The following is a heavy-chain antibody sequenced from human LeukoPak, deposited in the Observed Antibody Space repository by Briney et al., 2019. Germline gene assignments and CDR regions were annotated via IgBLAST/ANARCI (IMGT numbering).Heavy chain of an antibody. CDR3: ATTTGYNSVWYSYAYYYYMDV. CDR1: GFTFSNAW. D-gene: IGHD6-19*01. V-gene: IGHV3-15*01. Sequence: GGSLRLSCAASGFTFSNAWMTWVRQAPGKGLEWLARTKSKTDGGTRDYAAPVQGRFTISRDDSKKTLYLQMNSLKTEDTAVYYCATTTGYNSVWYSYAYYYYMDVWGKGTTVTVSS. CDR2: TKSKTDGGTR. J-gene: IGHJ6*03.